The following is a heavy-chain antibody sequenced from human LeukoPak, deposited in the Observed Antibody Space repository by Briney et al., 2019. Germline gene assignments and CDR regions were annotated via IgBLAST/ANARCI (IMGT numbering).Heavy chain of an antibody. Sequence: GGSLRLSCAASGFTFSSYAMHWVRQAPGKGLEYVSAISSNGGSTYYANSVKGRFTISRDNSKNTLYLQMGSLRAEDTAVYYCARESYYDSSGYYTGGDYWGQGTLVTVSS. V-gene: IGHV3-64*01. CDR1: GFTFSSYA. CDR2: ISSNGGST. D-gene: IGHD3-22*01. J-gene: IGHJ4*02. CDR3: ARESYYDSSGYYTGGDY.